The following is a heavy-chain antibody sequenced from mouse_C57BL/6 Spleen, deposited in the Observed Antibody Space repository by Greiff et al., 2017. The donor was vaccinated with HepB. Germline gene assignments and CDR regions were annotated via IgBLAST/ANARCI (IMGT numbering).Heavy chain of an antibody. CDR2: ISSGGSYT. CDR3: ARHWTTPAWFAY. J-gene: IGHJ3*01. V-gene: IGHV5-6*01. D-gene: IGHD1-1*01. CDR1: GFTFSSYG. Sequence: EVKVVESGGDLVKPGGSLKLSCAASGFTFSSYGMSWVRQTPDKRLEWVATISSGGSYTYYPDSVKGRFTISRDNAKNTLYLQMSSLKSEDTAMYYCARHWTTPAWFAYWGQGTLVTVSA.